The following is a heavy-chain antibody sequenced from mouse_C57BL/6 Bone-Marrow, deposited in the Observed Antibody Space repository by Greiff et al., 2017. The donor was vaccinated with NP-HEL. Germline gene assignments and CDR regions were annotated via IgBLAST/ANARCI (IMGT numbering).Heavy chain of an antibody. Sequence: EVQLQQSGAELVRPGASVKLSCTASGFNIKDDYMHWVKQRPEQGLEWIGWIDPENGDTEYASKFQGKATITADTSSNTAYLQLSSLTSEDTAVYYCTTLEGYYVNYWGQGTTLTVSS. CDR3: TTLEGYYVNY. V-gene: IGHV14-4*01. J-gene: IGHJ2*01. CDR2: IDPENGDT. D-gene: IGHD2-3*01. CDR1: GFNIKDDY.